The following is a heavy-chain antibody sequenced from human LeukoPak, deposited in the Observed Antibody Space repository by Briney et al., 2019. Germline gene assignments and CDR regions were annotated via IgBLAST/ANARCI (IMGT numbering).Heavy chain of an antibody. D-gene: IGHD1-14*01. V-gene: IGHV4-59*01. CDR1: GGSISSYY. CDR2: IYYSGST. Sequence: SETLSLTCTVSGGSISSYYWSWIRQPPGKGLEWIGYIYYSGSTNYNPSLKSRVTISVDTSKNQFSLKLSSVTAADTAVYYCACRALTSYYYYGMDVWGQGTTVTVSS. CDR3: ACRALTSYYYYGMDV. J-gene: IGHJ6*02.